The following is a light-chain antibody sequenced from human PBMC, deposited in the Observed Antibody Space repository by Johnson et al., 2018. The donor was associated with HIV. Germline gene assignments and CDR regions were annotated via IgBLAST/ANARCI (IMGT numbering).Light chain of an antibody. CDR3: GTWDSRLSAGHI. Sequence: QSVLTQSPSVSAAPGQKVTISCSGSSSNIGNNYVSWYQQLPGTAPKLLIYDNYKRPSGIPDRISGSKSGTSATLGITGLQTGDEADYYCGTWDSRLSAGHIFGTGTKVTVL. CDR1: SSNIGNNY. V-gene: IGLV1-51*01. CDR2: DNY. J-gene: IGLJ1*01.